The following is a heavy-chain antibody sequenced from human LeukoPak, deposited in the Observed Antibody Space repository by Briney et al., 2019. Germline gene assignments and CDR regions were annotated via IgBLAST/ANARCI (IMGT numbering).Heavy chain of an antibody. CDR1: GDSISSGSYY. D-gene: IGHD3-10*01. CDR2: IYGRGGS. V-gene: IGHV4-61*02. CDR3: ARGRPDGSGSYYKFDP. J-gene: IGHJ5*02. Sequence: SETLSLTCTVSGDSISSGSYYWSWIRQPAGKGLEWIGRIYGRGGSNYNPSLKSRVTISVDTSKKQFSLKLSSVTAADTAVYYCARGRPDGSGSYYKFDPWGQGTLVTVSS.